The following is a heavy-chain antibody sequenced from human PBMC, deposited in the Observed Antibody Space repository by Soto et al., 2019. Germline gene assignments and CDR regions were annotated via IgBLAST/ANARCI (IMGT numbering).Heavy chain of an antibody. J-gene: IGHJ5*02. CDR1: GYTFTTYG. CDR2: INPNSGGT. Sequence: GASVKVSCKASGYTFTTYGVSWVRQAPGQGLEWMGWINPNSGGTNYAQKFQGWVTMTRDTSISTAYMELSRLRSDDTAVYYCARDYSFNRDSSAVVRGFDPWGQGTLVTVSS. CDR3: ARDYSFNRDSSAVVRGFDP. D-gene: IGHD3-22*01. V-gene: IGHV1-2*04.